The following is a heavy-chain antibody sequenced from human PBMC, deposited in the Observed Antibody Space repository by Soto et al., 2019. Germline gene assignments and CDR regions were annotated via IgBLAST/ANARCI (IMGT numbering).Heavy chain of an antibody. D-gene: IGHD3-22*01. CDR1: GFTFSNAW. V-gene: IGHV3-15*01. Sequence: GGSLILSCAASGFTFSNAWMSWVRQAPGKGLEWVGRIKSKTDGGTTDYAAPVKGRFTISRDDSKNTLYLQMNSLKTEDTAVYYCTTLTMIVVVVPYWGQGTLVTVSS. CDR2: IKSKTDGGTT. J-gene: IGHJ4*02. CDR3: TTLTMIVVVVPY.